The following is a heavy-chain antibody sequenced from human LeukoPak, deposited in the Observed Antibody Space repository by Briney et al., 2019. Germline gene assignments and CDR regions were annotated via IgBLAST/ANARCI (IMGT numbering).Heavy chain of an antibody. V-gene: IGHV3-48*01. Sequence: GGSLRLSCGGSGFTFKSFSMHWVRQAPGKGLEWVSDISSNSGIKSYADSVKGRFTISRDNAKNSLYLQMNSLRAEDTAVYYCARDHGPSSRWELLRGDEYFQHWGQGTLVTVSS. D-gene: IGHD1-26*01. CDR2: ISSNSGIK. J-gene: IGHJ1*01. CDR3: ARDHGPSSRWELLRGDEYFQH. CDR1: GFTFKSFS.